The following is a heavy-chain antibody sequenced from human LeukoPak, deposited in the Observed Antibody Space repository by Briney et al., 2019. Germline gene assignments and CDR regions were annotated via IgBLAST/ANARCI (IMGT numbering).Heavy chain of an antibody. D-gene: IGHD2-2*01. CDR1: GFTFSSHS. V-gene: IGHV3-21*01. CDR3: ARDVSSSTSCYSY. CDR2: ISPSGNYI. Sequence: PGGSLRLSCAASGFTFSSHSMNWVRQAPGKGLEWVSSISPSGNYIYYADSLEARFTISRENAKNSVYLQMDSLRAEDTAVNYCARDVSSSTSCYSYWGQGTLVTVSS. J-gene: IGHJ4*02.